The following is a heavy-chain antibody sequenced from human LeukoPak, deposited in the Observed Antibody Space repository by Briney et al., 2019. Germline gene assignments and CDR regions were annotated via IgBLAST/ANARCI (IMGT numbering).Heavy chain of an antibody. J-gene: IGHJ4*02. CDR1: GGSISGGPYS. CDR3: ARGPGGPGMYYFDY. Sequence: SETLSLTCAVSGGSISGGPYSWSWIRQPPGKGLEWIGYIYQSGNTYYNPSLNSRVTMSVDRSKNHFSLTPNSVTAADTAVYYCARGPGGPGMYYFDYWGQGTLVTVSS. CDR2: IYQSGNT. V-gene: IGHV4-30-2*01. D-gene: IGHD3-10*01.